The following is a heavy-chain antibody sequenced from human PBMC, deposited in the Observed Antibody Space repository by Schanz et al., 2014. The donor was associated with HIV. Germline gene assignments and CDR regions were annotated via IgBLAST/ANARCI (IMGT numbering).Heavy chain of an antibody. J-gene: IGHJ6*02. Sequence: QVQLVESGGGVIQPGRSLRLSCAASGFTFSSYGMHWVRQAPGKGLEWVAMISYDGSDKYYADSVKGRFTISRDNAKNSLYLQMNSLRAEDTAVFYCAREVLVAGRSYSYYGMDVWGQ. D-gene: IGHD6-19*01. CDR1: GFTFSSYG. V-gene: IGHV3-33*05. CDR2: ISYDGSDK. CDR3: AREVLVAGRSYSYYGMDV.